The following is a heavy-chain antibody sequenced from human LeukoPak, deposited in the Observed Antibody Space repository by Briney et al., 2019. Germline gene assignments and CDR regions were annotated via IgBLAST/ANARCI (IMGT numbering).Heavy chain of an antibody. V-gene: IGHV4-59*08. J-gene: IGHJ4*02. Sequence: PSETLSLTCTVSGGSLSSYYWSWIRQPPGKGLEWIGYIYYSGSTNYNPSLKRRVTISVATSKNQFSLKLSSVTAADTAVYYCARCLFGELCLYFDYWGQGTLVTVSS. CDR1: GGSLSSYY. CDR2: IYYSGST. D-gene: IGHD3-10*02. CDR3: ARCLFGELCLYFDY.